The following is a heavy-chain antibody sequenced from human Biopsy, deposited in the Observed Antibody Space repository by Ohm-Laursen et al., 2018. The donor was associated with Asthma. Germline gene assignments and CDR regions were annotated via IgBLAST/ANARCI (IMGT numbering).Heavy chain of an antibody. CDR1: GFTFSSYA. D-gene: IGHD4-17*01. CDR2: ISGSGGST. J-gene: IGHJ4*02. Sequence: GSLRLSFAASGFTFSSYAMSWVRQAPGKGLEWVSAISGSGGSTYYADSVKGRFTISRDNSKNTLYLQMNSLRAEDTAVYYCATFPYGDYLPLDYWGQGTLVTVSS. CDR3: ATFPYGDYLPLDY. V-gene: IGHV3-23*01.